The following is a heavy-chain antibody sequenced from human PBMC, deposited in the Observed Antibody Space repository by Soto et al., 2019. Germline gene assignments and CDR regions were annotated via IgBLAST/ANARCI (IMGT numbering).Heavy chain of an antibody. CDR3: AKLSSVPTAILSWFDP. CDR1: GFAFSAYT. V-gene: IGHV3-23*01. D-gene: IGHD2-21*02. CDR2: LSGNDGGT. Sequence: GGSLRLSCVASGFAFSAYTLSWVRQAPGKGLEWVSTLSGNDGGTFYADSVKGRFTMSRDNSKNTLHLQINNLIPEDTAIYYCAKLSSVPTAILSWFDPWGQGTLVTVSS. J-gene: IGHJ5*02.